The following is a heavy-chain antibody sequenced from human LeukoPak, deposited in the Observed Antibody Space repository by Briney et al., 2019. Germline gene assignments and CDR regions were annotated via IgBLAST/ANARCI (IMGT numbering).Heavy chain of an antibody. Sequence: PGGSLRLSCVASGFTFSDFSLNWVRQAPGKGLEWVGRIKSKTDGGTTDYAAPVKGRFTISRDDSKNTLYLQMNSLKTEDTAVYYCTTDPLYCSGGSCYVGPDYFDYWGQGTLVTVSS. D-gene: IGHD2-15*01. CDR2: IKSKTDGGTT. CDR1: GFTFSDFS. V-gene: IGHV3-15*01. J-gene: IGHJ4*02. CDR3: TTDPLYCSGGSCYVGPDYFDY.